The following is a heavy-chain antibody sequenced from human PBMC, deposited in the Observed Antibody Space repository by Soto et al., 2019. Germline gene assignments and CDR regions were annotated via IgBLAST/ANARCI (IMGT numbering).Heavy chain of an antibody. Sequence: SVKVSCKASGFTFTSSAVQWVRQARGQRLEWIGWIVVGSGNTNYAQKFQERVTITRDMSTSTAYMELSSLRSEDTAVYYCAAYDLSWSGYFAYYGMDVWGQGTTVTVSS. D-gene: IGHD3-3*01. CDR3: AAYDLSWSGYFAYYGMDV. CDR2: IVVGSGNT. CDR1: GFTFTSSA. J-gene: IGHJ6*02. V-gene: IGHV1-58*01.